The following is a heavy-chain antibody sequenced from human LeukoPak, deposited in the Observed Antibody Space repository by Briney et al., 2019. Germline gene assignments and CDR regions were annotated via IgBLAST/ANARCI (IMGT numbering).Heavy chain of an antibody. CDR1: DDSVNSYY. Sequence: PSETLSLTCTVSDDSVNSYYWSWIRQPPGKGLEWIGYIYYSGSTNYNPSLKSRVTISVDTSKNKFSLNLNSVTAADTAVYYCAREYEAWFDPWGQGTLVTVSS. V-gene: IGHV4-59*02. J-gene: IGHJ5*02. CDR2: IYYSGST. D-gene: IGHD2-8*01. CDR3: AREYEAWFDP.